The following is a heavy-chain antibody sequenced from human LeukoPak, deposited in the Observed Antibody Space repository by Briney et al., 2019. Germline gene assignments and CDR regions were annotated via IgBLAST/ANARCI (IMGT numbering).Heavy chain of an antibody. D-gene: IGHD4-17*01. CDR1: GGSISSYS. CDR2: IYHSGST. V-gene: IGHV4-30-2*01. CDR3: ARGLRDDAFDI. Sequence: SETLSLTCTVSGGSISSYSWSWIRQPPGKGLEWIGYIYHSGSTYYNPSLKSRVTISVDRSKNQFSLKLSSVTAADTAVYYCARGLRDDAFDIWGQGTMVTVSS. J-gene: IGHJ3*02.